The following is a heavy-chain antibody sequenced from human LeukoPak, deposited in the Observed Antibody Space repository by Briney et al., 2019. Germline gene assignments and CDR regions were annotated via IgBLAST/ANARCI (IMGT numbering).Heavy chain of an antibody. Sequence: GGSLRLSCAASGFTFSSYAMSWVRQAPGKGLEWVSAISGSGGSTYYADSVKGRFTISRDNSKNTLYLQMNSLRAEDTAVYYCAKEHTETTGSYYGMDVWGQGTTVTVSS. CDR2: ISGSGGST. CDR1: GFTFSSYA. CDR3: AKEHTETTGSYYGMDV. D-gene: IGHD4-17*01. V-gene: IGHV3-23*01. J-gene: IGHJ6*02.